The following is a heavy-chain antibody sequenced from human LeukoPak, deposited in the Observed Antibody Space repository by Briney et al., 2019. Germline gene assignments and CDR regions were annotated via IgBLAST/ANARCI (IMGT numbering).Heavy chain of an antibody. D-gene: IGHD3-3*01. V-gene: IGHV3-21*01. CDR3: ARGLRFLEWLSSAELDY. CDR2: ISSSSSYI. CDR1: GFTFSSYS. J-gene: IGHJ4*02. Sequence: GGSLRLSCAASGFTFSSYSMNWVRQAPGKGLEWVSSISSSSSYIYYADSVKGRFTISRDNAKNSLYLQMNSLRAEDTAVHYCARGLRFLEWLSSAELDYWGQGTLVTVSS.